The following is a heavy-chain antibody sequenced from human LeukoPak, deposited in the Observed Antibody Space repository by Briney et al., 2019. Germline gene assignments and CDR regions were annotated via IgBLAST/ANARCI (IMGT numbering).Heavy chain of an antibody. J-gene: IGHJ6*03. CDR3: ASRTTVTKYYYMDA. CDR2: ISSSSSTI. D-gene: IGHD4-11*01. CDR1: GFTFSSYS. Sequence: GGSLRLSCAASGFTFSSYSMNWVRQAPGKGLEWVSYISSSSSTIYYADSVKGRFTISRDNAKNSLYLQMNSLRAEDTAVYYCASRTTVTKYYYMDAWGKGTTVTVSS. V-gene: IGHV3-48*01.